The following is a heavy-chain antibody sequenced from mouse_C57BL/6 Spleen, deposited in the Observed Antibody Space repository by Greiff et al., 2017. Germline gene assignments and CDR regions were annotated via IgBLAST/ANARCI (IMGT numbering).Heavy chain of an antibody. CDR3: ARRCYCGSSWYFDV. J-gene: IGHJ1*03. CDR1: GYTFTGYW. CDR2: ILPGSGST. Sequence: QVQLKQSGAELMKPGASVKLSCKASGYTFTGYWIEWVKQRPGHGLEWIGEILPGSGSTNYNEKFKGKATFTADTSSNTAYMQLSSLTTEDSAIFYCARRCYCGSSWYFDVWGTGTTVTVSS. D-gene: IGHD1-1*01. V-gene: IGHV1-9*01.